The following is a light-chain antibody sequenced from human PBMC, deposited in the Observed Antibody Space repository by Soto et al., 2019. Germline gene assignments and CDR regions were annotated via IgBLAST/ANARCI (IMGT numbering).Light chain of an antibody. Sequence: QAVVSQEPSVTVSPGGTVTLTCGSSTGAVTSGHYPYWFQQKPGQAPRTLIYDTRKKHSWTPARFSGSLLGGKAALTLSGAQPEDEAEYYCLLSCTGARVFGGGTKLTVL. CDR2: DTR. CDR1: TGAVTSGHY. J-gene: IGLJ2*01. V-gene: IGLV7-46*01. CDR3: LLSCTGARV.